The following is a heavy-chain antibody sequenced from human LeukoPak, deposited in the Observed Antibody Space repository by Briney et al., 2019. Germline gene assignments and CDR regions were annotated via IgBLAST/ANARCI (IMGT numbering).Heavy chain of an antibody. Sequence: SETLSLTCTVSGGSISSGGYSWSWIRQHPGKGLEWIGYIYYSGSTYYNPSLKSRVTISVDTSKNQFSLKLSSVTAADTAVYYCARAANTAMAEDYWGQGTLVTVSS. V-gene: IGHV4-31*03. J-gene: IGHJ4*02. CDR1: GGSISSGGYS. CDR3: ARAANTAMAEDY. CDR2: IYYSGST. D-gene: IGHD5-18*01.